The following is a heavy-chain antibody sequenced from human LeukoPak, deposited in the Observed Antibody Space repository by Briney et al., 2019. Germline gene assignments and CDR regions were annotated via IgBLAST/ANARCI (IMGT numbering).Heavy chain of an antibody. Sequence: GGSLRLSCVASGFTFSKSAMSWVRQPPGKGLERVSAISGSGGDTYYADSVKGRFTISRDNSKNTLYLQMNSLRAEDTAVYYCAKDPKGSTVTTYWFVYWGQGTLVTVSS. D-gene: IGHD4-17*01. CDR1: GFTFSKSA. CDR3: AKDPKGSTVTTYWFVY. V-gene: IGHV3-23*01. J-gene: IGHJ4*02. CDR2: ISGSGGDT.